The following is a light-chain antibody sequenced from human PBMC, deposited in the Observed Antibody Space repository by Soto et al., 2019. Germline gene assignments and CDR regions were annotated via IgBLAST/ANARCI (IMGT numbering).Light chain of an antibody. CDR3: QQYDNLPLT. CDR1: QDITKY. CDR2: GAS. J-gene: IGKJ2*01. V-gene: IGKV1-33*01. Sequence: DIQMTQSPSSLSAFVGDRVTITCQASQDITKYLNWYQQKPGKAPKLLIYGASNLETGVPSRFSGSGSGTDFTFTISSLQPEDVATYYCQQYDNLPLTFGQGTKLEIK.